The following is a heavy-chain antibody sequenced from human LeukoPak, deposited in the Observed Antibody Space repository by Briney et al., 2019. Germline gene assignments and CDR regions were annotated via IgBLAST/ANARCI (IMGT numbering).Heavy chain of an antibody. J-gene: IGHJ6*03. CDR2: IIPIFGTA. D-gene: IGHD3-22*01. Sequence: SVKVSCKASGGTFSSYAISWVRQAPGQGLEWMGGIIPIFGTANYAQKFQGRVTITADESTSTAYMELSSLRSEDTAVYYCARVLTPSGYYSYYSYYMDVWGKGTTVTVSS. V-gene: IGHV1-69*13. CDR3: ARVLTPSGYYSYYSYYMDV. CDR1: GGTFSSYA.